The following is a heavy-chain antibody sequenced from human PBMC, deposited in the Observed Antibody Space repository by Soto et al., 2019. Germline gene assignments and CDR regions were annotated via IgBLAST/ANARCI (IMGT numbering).Heavy chain of an antibody. J-gene: IGHJ4*02. CDR3: SASGSDRFVDY. D-gene: IGHD5-12*01. Sequence: GGSLRLSCAASGFTFSGSAMHWVRQASGKGLEWIGRIRSKTDSYATAYAASVKGRFTISRDDSKNTAYLQMSSLKTEDTAVYYCSASGSDRFVDYWGQGTLVTVSS. V-gene: IGHV3-73*01. CDR1: GFTFSGSA. CDR2: IRSKTDSYAT.